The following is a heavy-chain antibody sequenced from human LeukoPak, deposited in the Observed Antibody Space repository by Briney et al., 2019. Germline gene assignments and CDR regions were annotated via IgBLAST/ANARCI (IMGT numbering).Heavy chain of an antibody. J-gene: IGHJ4*02. CDR2: INPNSGGT. Sequence: ASVKVSCKASGYTFTSYGISWVRQAPGQGLEWMGWINPNSGGTNYAQKFQGRVTMTRDTSISTAYMELSRLRSDDTAVYYCARGGPGYSSSWRFDYWGQGTLVTVSS. V-gene: IGHV1-2*02. D-gene: IGHD6-13*01. CDR1: GYTFTSYG. CDR3: ARGGPGYSSSWRFDY.